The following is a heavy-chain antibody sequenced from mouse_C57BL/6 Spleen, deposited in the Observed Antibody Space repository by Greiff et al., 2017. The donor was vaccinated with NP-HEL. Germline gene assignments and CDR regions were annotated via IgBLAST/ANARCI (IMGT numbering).Heavy chain of an antibody. D-gene: IGHD1-1*02. CDR3: TRGGGKYYFDY. J-gene: IGHJ2*01. CDR2: ISSGGDYI. V-gene: IGHV5-9-1*02. Sequence: DVHLVESGEGLVKPGGSLKLSCAASGFTFSSYAMSWVRQTPEKRLEWVAYISSGGDYIYYADTVKGRFTISRDNARNTLYLQMSSLKSEDTAMYYCTRGGGKYYFDYWGQGTTLTVSS. CDR1: GFTFSSYA.